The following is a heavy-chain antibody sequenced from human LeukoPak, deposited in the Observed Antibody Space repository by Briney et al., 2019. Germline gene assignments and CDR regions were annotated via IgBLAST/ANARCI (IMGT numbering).Heavy chain of an antibody. CDR1: GYTFTSYG. Sequence: GASVKVSCKASGYTFTSYGISWVRQAPGQGLEWMGWISAYNGNTNYAQKLQGRVTMTTDTSTSTAYMELRSLRSDDTAVYYCARVRGYNWNYFPPDIWGQGTMVTVSS. V-gene: IGHV1-18*01. CDR3: ARVRGYNWNYFPPDI. CDR2: ISAYNGNT. D-gene: IGHD1-7*01. J-gene: IGHJ3*02.